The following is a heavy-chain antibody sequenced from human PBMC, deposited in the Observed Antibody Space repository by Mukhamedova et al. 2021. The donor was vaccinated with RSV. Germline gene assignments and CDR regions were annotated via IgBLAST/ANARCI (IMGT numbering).Heavy chain of an antibody. D-gene: IGHD3-9*01. Sequence: GEIYHSGSTNYTPSLKSRVTISVDKSKNQFSLKLTSVTAADTAVYYCARHGGGGILTRSPGRRYFDYWGQGTLVTVAS. V-gene: IGHV4-4*02. CDR3: ARHGGGGILTRSPGRRYFDY. J-gene: IGHJ4*02. CDR2: IYHSGST.